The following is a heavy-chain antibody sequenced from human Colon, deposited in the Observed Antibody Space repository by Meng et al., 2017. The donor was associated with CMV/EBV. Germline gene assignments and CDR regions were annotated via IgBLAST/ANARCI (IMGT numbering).Heavy chain of an antibody. V-gene: IGHV3-66*02. J-gene: IGHJ6*02. CDR2: IYSGGST. CDR3: ARGRSDYDFWSGLSYGMDV. Sequence: GGSLRLSCATSGFTVSSNYMSWVRQAPGKGLEWVSVIYSGGSTYYADSVKGRFTISRDNSKNTLYLQMNSLRAEDTAVYYYARGRSDYDFWSGLSYGMDVWGQGTTVTVSS. CDR1: GFTVSSNY. D-gene: IGHD3-3*01.